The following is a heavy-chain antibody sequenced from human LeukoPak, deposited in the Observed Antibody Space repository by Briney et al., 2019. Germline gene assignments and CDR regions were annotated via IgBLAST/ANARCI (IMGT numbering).Heavy chain of an antibody. CDR1: GFTFSSYT. CDR2: ISSSSSYI. J-gene: IGHJ4*02. D-gene: IGHD6-6*01. V-gene: IGHV3-21*01. CDR3: ATYSSSYFDY. Sequence: SGESLRLSCAASGFTFSSYTMNWVRQAPGKGLEWVSSISSSSSYIYYADSVKGRFTISRDNAKNSLYLQMNSLRAEDTAVYYCATYSSSYFDYWGQGTLVTVSS.